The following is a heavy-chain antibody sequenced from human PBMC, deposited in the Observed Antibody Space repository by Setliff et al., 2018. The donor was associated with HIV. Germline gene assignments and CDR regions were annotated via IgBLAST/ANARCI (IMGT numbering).Heavy chain of an antibody. V-gene: IGHV3-48*04. CDR1: GFNFRSYG. Sequence: GGSLRLSCAASGFNFRSYGMTWVRQAPGKGLDWVAHIGSSNHGIHYTASVQGRFTVSRDNANNTLFLQMNSLRAEDTAMYYCARDSSGTYTQDDDALDLWGQGTMVTVSS. J-gene: IGHJ3*01. CDR3: ARDSSGTYTQDDDALDL. D-gene: IGHD1-26*01. CDR2: IGSSNHGI.